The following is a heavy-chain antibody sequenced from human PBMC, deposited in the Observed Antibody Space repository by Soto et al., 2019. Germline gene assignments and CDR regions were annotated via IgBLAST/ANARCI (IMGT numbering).Heavy chain of an antibody. CDR1: GYTFTSYA. D-gene: IGHD3-10*01. V-gene: IGHV1-18*01. CDR2: ISAYNGNI. CDR3: ARSGRPAGY. J-gene: IGHJ4*02. Sequence: QVQLVQSGAEVTKPGASVKVSCKASGYTFTSYAVSWVRQAPGQGVEWMGWISAYNGNINYAQKRQGRGTMTTDTSTTTADTELRSRGSDDTAVYYCARSGRPAGYWGQGTLVTVSS.